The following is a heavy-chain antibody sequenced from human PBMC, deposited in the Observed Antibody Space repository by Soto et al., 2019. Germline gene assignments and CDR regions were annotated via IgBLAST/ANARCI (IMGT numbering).Heavy chain of an antibody. CDR3: ARATYYYDSSGYYSLDY. J-gene: IGHJ4*02. V-gene: IGHV1-69*13. Sequence: GASVKVSCKASGGTFSSYAISWVRQAPGQGLEWMGGIIPIFGTANYAQKFQGRVTITAGESTSTAYMELSSLRSEDTAVYYCARATYYYDSSGYYSLDYWGQGTLVTVSS. D-gene: IGHD3-22*01. CDR1: GGTFSSYA. CDR2: IIPIFGTA.